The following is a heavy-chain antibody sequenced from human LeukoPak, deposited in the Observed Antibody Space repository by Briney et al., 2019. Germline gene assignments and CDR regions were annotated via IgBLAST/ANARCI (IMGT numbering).Heavy chain of an antibody. D-gene: IGHD3-22*01. CDR3: AREEFLHEIDSSGYFVY. V-gene: IGHV4-4*07. CDR2: VYSSGVG. Sequence: SETLSLTCTLSGGSITGYYWNWIRQPAGQGLEWLGRVYSSGVGNYNPSLTSRVTTSVDTSKTQYSLKLTSLTAATTAVYYCAREEFLHEIDSSGYFVYWGQGTLVTISS. J-gene: IGHJ4*02. CDR1: GGSITGYY.